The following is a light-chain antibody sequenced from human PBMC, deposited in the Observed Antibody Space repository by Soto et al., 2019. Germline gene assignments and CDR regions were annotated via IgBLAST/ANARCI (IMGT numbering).Light chain of an antibody. V-gene: IGKV3-15*01. Sequence: EIVMTQSPATLSVSPGERATLSCRASQSVSSNLAWYQQKPGQAPRLLIYGASARATGIPARFSGSGSGTEFTLAISSLQSEDFAVYYCQQYNNWPAWRFGQGTKVVIK. CDR3: QQYNNWPAWR. CDR1: QSVSSN. J-gene: IGKJ1*01. CDR2: GAS.